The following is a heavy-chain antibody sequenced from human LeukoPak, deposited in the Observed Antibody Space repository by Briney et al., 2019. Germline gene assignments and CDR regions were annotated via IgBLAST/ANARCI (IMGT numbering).Heavy chain of an antibody. J-gene: IGHJ6*03. D-gene: IGHD3-3*01. CDR1: GGSISSYY. Sequence: SETLSLTCTVSGGSISSYYWSWIRQPPGKGLEWIGYIYYSGSTNYNPSLKSRVTISVDTSKNQFSLKLSSVTAADTAVYYCARVLGFWSGYYYYYYMDVWGKGTTVTVSS. V-gene: IGHV4-59*01. CDR2: IYYSGST. CDR3: ARVLGFWSGYYYYYYMDV.